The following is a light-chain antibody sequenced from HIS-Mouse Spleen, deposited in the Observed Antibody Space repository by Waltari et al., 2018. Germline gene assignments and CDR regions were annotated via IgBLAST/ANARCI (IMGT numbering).Light chain of an antibody. CDR1: SSDVGSYNL. Sequence: QSALTQPASVSGSPGQSITISCTGTSSDVGSYNLVSWYQQHPGKAPKLMIYEGSKRPSGVSNRFSCSTAGNTAALTISGLQAEDEADYYCCSYAGSSTFVVFGGGTKLTVL. CDR3: CSYAGSSTFVV. V-gene: IGLV2-23*03. CDR2: EGS. J-gene: IGLJ2*01.